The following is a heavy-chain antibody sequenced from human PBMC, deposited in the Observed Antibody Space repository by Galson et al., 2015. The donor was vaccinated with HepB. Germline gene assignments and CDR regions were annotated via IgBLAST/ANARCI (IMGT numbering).Heavy chain of an antibody. J-gene: IGHJ4*02. CDR2: INPNSGGT. V-gene: IGHV1-2*02. CDR1: GYTLTGYY. Sequence: SVKVSCKASGYTLTGYYMHWVRQAPGQGLEWMGWINPNSGGTNYAQKFQGRVTMTRDTSISTAYMELSRLRSDDTAVYYCARDGAPETGNYYFDYWGQGTLVTVSS. D-gene: IGHD1-14*01. CDR3: ARDGAPETGNYYFDY.